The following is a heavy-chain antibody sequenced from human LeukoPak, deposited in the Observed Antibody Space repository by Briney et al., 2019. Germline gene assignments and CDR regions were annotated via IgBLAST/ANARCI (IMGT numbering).Heavy chain of an antibody. V-gene: IGHV1-8*01. J-gene: IGHJ4*02. D-gene: IGHD3-3*01. CDR3: ARDSPDFWSGYWYFDY. CDR1: GYTFTSYD. Sequence: ASVKVSCKASGYTFTSYDINWVRQATGQGLEWMGWMNPNSGNTGYAQKFQGRVTMTRNTSISTAYMELSSLRSEDTAVYYCARDSPDFWSGYWYFDYWGQGTLVTVSS. CDR2: MNPNSGNT.